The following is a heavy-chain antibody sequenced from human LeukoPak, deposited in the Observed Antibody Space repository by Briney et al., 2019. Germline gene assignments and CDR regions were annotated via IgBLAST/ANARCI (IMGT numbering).Heavy chain of an antibody. CDR2: IYYSGST. CDR1: GGSISSYC. V-gene: IGHV4-59*01. Sequence: SETLSLTCTVSGGSISSYCWSWVRQPPGKGLEWMAYIYYSGSTNYYPSLKSRRTISVDTSKYPFSLKLSSVTAADTAVYYCARVRDYYDSSGYYHFFDYWGQGTLVTVSS. D-gene: IGHD3-22*01. CDR3: ARVRDYYDSSGYYHFFDY. J-gene: IGHJ4*02.